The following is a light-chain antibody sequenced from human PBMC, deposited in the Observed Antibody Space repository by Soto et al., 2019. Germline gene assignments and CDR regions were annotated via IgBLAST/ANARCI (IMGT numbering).Light chain of an antibody. CDR3: QQYNSYSPT. CDR1: QSISSW. CDR2: DAS. J-gene: IGKJ5*01. Sequence: DIQMTPSPSTLSASVVDRVTITCRASQSISSWLAWYQQKPGKAPKLLIYDASSLESGVPSRFSGSGSGTEFTLTISSLQPDDFATYYCQQYNSYSPTFGQGTRLEIK. V-gene: IGKV1-5*01.